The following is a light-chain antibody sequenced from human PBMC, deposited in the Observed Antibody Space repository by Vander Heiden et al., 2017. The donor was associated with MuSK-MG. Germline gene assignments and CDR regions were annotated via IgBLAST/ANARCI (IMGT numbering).Light chain of an antibody. Sequence: ELLIPQSPATLSVSPGERATLSCRASQSVSSNLAWYQQKPGQAPRLLIYGASTSATGIPARFSGSGSGTEFTLTISSLQSEDFAVYYCQQDNNYLWTFGQGTKVEIK. CDR3: QQDNNYLWT. J-gene: IGKJ1*01. V-gene: IGKV3-15*01. CDR2: GAS. CDR1: QSVSSN.